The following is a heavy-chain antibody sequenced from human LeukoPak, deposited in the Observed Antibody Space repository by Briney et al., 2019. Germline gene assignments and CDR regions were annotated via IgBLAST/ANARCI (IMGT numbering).Heavy chain of an antibody. CDR2: ININTGNP. CDR1: GYTFISYA. Sequence: ASVKVSCKASGYTFISYAMNWVRQAPGQSLEWMGWININTGNPTYAQGFTGRFVFSLDTSVSTAYLQISSLKAEDTAVYYCARGGSSGWYGINNWFDPWGQGTLVTVSS. J-gene: IGHJ5*02. D-gene: IGHD6-19*01. CDR3: ARGGSSGWYGINNWFDP. V-gene: IGHV7-4-1*02.